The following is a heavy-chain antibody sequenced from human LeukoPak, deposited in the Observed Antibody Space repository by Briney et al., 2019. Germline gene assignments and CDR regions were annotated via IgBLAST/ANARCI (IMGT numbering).Heavy chain of an antibody. D-gene: IGHD2-2*01. V-gene: IGHV4-39*02. J-gene: IGHJ4*02. CDR1: GGSISSSSYY. Sequence: KPSETLSLTCTVSGGSISSSSYYWGWIRQPPGKGLEWIGSIYYSGSTYYNPSLKSRVTISVDTSKNQFSLKLRSVTAADTAVYYCAREPEGYCSSTSCSNRYYFDYWGQGTLVTVSS. CDR2: IYYSGST. CDR3: AREPEGYCSSTSCSNRYYFDY.